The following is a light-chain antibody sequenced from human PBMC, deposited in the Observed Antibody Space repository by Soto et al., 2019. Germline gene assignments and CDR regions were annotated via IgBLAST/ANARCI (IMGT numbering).Light chain of an antibody. J-gene: IGLJ2*01. V-gene: IGLV1-47*01. CDR2: RNN. CDR1: SSNIGSNY. CDR3: AAWDDSLMGV. Sequence: QSVLTQPPSASGTPGQRVTISCSGSSSNIGSNYVYWYQQLPGTAPKLLIYRNNQRPSGVPDRFSGSKSGTSASLAISGLRSEDEADYYCAAWDDSLMGVFGGGTKLTV.